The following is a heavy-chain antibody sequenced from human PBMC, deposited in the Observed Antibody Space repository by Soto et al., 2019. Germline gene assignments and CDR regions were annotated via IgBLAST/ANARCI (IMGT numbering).Heavy chain of an antibody. Sequence: GGSLRLSCAASGFTFSSYAMSWVRQAPGKGLEWVSAISGSGGSTYYADSVKGRFTISRDNSKNTLYLQMNSLRAEDTAVYYCAKDNGPYGSGSYYFYYCYGTDVWAQGTTVTVSS. D-gene: IGHD3-10*01. CDR3: AKDNGPYGSGSYYFYYCYGTDV. CDR2: ISGSGGST. J-gene: IGHJ6*02. CDR1: GFTFSSYA. V-gene: IGHV3-23*01.